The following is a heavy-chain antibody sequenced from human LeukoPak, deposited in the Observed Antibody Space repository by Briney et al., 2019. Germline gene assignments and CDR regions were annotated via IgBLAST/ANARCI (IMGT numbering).Heavy chain of an antibody. D-gene: IGHD3-22*01. CDR2: ISDGGSIT. CDR3: AKDAPYYYDSSGYGGAFDI. CDR1: GFTFSSYA. Sequence: GGSLRLSCAASGFTFSSYAMTWVRQASGKGLEWVSTISDGGSITYYADSVKGRFTISRDNSKNTLFLQMSSLRAEDTAVYYCAKDAPYYYDSSGYGGAFDIWGQGTMVTVSS. J-gene: IGHJ3*02. V-gene: IGHV3-23*01.